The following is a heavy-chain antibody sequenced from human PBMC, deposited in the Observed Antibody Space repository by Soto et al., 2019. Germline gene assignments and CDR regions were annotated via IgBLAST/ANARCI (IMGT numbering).Heavy chain of an antibody. CDR1: GYTFTGYY. D-gene: IGHD6-13*01. J-gene: IGHJ4*02. V-gene: IGHV1-2*04. CDR2: INPNSGGT. Sequence: QVQLVQSGAEVKKPGASVKVSCKASGYTFTGYYMHWVRQAPGQGLEWMGWINPNSGGTNYAQKFQGWVTLTRDTALSTAYMELSRLRSDDTAVYYCARDTGSSWYGPTPNYYFDYWGQGTLVTVSS. CDR3: ARDTGSSWYGPTPNYYFDY.